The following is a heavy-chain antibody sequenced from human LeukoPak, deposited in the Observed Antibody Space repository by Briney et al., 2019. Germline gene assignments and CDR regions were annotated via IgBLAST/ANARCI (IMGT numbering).Heavy chain of an antibody. D-gene: IGHD6-19*01. V-gene: IGHV3-33*01. CDR2: IYYDGSNK. CDR3: ARDAKSGWFDY. J-gene: IGHJ4*02. Sequence: PGGSLRLSRAASGFTFSSYGMHWVRQAPGKGLEWVAVIYYDGSNKYYADSVKGRFTISRDSSKNMYLQMNSLRAEDTAVYYCARDAKSGWFDYWGQGTLVTVSS. CDR1: GFTFSSYG.